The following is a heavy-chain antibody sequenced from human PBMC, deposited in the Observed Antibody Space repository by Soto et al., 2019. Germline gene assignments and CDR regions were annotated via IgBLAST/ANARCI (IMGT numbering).Heavy chain of an antibody. J-gene: IGHJ5*02. CDR3: ARDWTYYYGSGTPGNWFDP. CDR1: GFTFSDYY. D-gene: IGHD3-10*01. V-gene: IGHV3-11*01. CDR2: ISSSGSTI. Sequence: GGALRLSCAASGFTFSDYYMSWIRQAPGKGLGWVSYISSSGSTIYYADSVKGRFTISRDNAKNSLYLQMNSLRAEDTAVYYCARDWTYYYGSGTPGNWFDPWGQGTLVTVSS.